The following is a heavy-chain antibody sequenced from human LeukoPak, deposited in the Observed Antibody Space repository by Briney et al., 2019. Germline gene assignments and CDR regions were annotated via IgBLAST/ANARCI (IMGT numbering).Heavy chain of an antibody. V-gene: IGHV3-21*01. CDR2: ISSRTGYI. J-gene: IGHJ6*03. CDR3: AREERRAVAGTKVGYYYYYMDV. Sequence: PGGSLRLSCAASGFTFSSYSMNWVRQAPGKGLEWVSSISSRTGYIFYADSVKGRFTISRDNAKNSLYLQMNSLRAEDTAVYYCAREERRAVAGTKVGYYYYYMDVWGKGTTVTVSS. D-gene: IGHD6-19*01. CDR1: GFTFSSYS.